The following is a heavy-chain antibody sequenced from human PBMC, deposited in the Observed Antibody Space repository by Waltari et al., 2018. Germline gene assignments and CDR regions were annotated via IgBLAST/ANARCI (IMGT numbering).Heavy chain of an antibody. CDR1: GISCHTNH. CDR3: ARGYCSGGSCFYGMDV. V-gene: IGHV3-66*01. CDR2: IYSGGTT. D-gene: IGHD2-15*01. Sequence: EVQLVESGGGFVPPGGSLRLPCAASGISCHTNHVSWVRQAPGKGLEWVSVIYSGGTTYYADSVKGRFTISRDNSKNTLYLQMYSLRAEDTALYYCARGYCSGGSCFYGMDVWGQGTTVTVSS. J-gene: IGHJ6*02.